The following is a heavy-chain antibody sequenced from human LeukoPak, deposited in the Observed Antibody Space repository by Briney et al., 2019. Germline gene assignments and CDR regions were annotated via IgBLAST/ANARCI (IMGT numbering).Heavy chain of an antibody. D-gene: IGHD6-19*01. V-gene: IGHV3-23*01. J-gene: IGHJ3*02. CDR3: AKDSLQWLDNPPLAFDI. CDR1: GFTFSSYA. CDR2: ISGSGGST. Sequence: GGSLRLSCAASGFTFSSYAMSWVCQAPGKGLEWVSAISGSGGSTYYADSVKGRFTISRDNSKNTLYLQMNSLRAEDTAVYYCAKDSLQWLDNPPLAFDIWGQGTMVTVSS.